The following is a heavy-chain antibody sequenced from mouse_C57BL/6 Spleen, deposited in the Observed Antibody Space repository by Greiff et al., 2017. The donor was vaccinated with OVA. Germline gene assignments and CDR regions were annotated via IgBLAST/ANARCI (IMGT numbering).Heavy chain of an antibody. CDR1: GFTFSSYA. Sequence: EVKLEESGGGLVKPGGSLKLSCAASGFTFSSYAMSWVRQTPEKRLEWVATISDGGSYTYYPDNVKGRFTISRDNAKNNLYLQMSHLKSEDTAMYYCARDGKGYYAMDYWGQGTSVTVSS. V-gene: IGHV5-4*01. CDR3: ARDGKGYYAMDY. D-gene: IGHD4-1*01. CDR2: ISDGGSYT. J-gene: IGHJ4*01.